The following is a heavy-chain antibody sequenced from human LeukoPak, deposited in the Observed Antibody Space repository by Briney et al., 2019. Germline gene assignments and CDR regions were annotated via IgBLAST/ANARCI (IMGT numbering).Heavy chain of an antibody. D-gene: IGHD3-22*01. CDR3: AKDPYYYDGSGYSTSYYYYMDV. V-gene: IGHV3-23*01. Sequence: GGSLRPSCAASGFTFRSHAMSWVRQGPGKGLEWVSIISGSGNSAHYADSVRGRFTISRDNSKNTLYLQMNSLGAADTAVYYCAKDPYYYDGSGYSTSYYYYMDVWGKGTTVTVSS. CDR1: GFTFRSHA. J-gene: IGHJ6*03. CDR2: ISGSGNSA.